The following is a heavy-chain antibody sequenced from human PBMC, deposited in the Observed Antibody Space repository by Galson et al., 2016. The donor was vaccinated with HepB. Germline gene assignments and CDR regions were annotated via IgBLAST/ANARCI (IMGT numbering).Heavy chain of an antibody. CDR1: GGPIRSTSHY. V-gene: IGHV4-39*01. CDR3: ARKVVLVTAVLDYYYYGMDV. Sequence: ETLSLTCTVSGGPIRSTSHYWGWVRQPPGKGLEWIGSIFYSGSMYYSPSPKNRVNLSIDTSKNRFALRLDSVTASDTAVYYCARKVVLVTAVLDYYYYGMDVWGPGTTVTVSS. D-gene: IGHD2-21*02. J-gene: IGHJ6*02. CDR2: IFYSGSM.